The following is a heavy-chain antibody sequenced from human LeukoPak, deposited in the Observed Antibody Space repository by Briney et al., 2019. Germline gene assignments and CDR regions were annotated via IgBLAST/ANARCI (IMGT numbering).Heavy chain of an antibody. Sequence: GGSLRLSCAASGFTFSSYAMHWVRQAPGKGLEWVAVISYDGSHKNYGDSVTGRFIISRDNSKNTLYLQMNSLRAEDTAMYYCARGKYSNGWYYFDYWGQGTLVTVSS. D-gene: IGHD6-19*01. J-gene: IGHJ4*02. V-gene: IGHV3-30*04. CDR3: ARGKYSNGWYYFDY. CDR1: GFTFSSYA. CDR2: ISYDGSHK.